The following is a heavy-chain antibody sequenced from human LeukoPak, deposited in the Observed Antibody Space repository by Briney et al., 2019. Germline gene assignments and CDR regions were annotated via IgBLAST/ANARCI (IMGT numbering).Heavy chain of an antibody. CDR1: GFTFSSYS. J-gene: IGHJ4*02. Sequence: YPGGSLRLSCAASGFTFSSYSMNWVRQAPGKGLEWVSYITTGGSTIYYADSVKGRFTISRDNAKNSLRLQMNSLRAEDTAVYYCARDRDYSFDYWGQGTLVTVSS. CDR2: ITTGGSTI. D-gene: IGHD2-21*02. V-gene: IGHV3-48*01. CDR3: ARDRDYSFDY.